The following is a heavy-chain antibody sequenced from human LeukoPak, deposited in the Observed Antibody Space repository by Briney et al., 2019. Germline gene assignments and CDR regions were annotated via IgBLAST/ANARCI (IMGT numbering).Heavy chain of an antibody. CDR3: AREGMVRGVIKGYYYYGMDV. V-gene: IGHV4-61*02. CDR2: IYTSGST. D-gene: IGHD3-10*01. Sequence: SQTLSLTCTVSGGSISSGSYYWSWIRQPAGKGLEWIGRIYTSGSTNYNPSLKSRVTISVDTSKNQFSLELSSVTAADTAVYYCAREGMVRGVIKGYYYYGMDVWGQGTTVTVSS. J-gene: IGHJ6*02. CDR1: GGSISSGSYY.